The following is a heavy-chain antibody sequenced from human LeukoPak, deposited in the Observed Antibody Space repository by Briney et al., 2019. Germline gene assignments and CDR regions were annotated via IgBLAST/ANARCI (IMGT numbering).Heavy chain of an antibody. CDR3: ARVWESFRRYGSGSYPNWFDP. CDR1: GYSISSGYY. D-gene: IGHD3-10*01. CDR2: IYHSGST. J-gene: IGHJ5*02. V-gene: IGHV4-38-2*02. Sequence: SETLSLTCTVSGYSISSGYYWGWIRQPPGKGLEWIGNIYHSGSTYYNPSLKSRVTISVGTSKNQFSLKLSSVTAADTAVYYCARVWESFRRYGSGSYPNWFDPWGQGTLVTVSS.